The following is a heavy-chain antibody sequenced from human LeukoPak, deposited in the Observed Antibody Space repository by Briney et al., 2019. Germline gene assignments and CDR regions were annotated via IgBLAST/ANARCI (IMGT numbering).Heavy chain of an antibody. J-gene: IGHJ5*01. D-gene: IGHD3-9*01. V-gene: IGHV1-2*02. CDR2: INPNSGGT. Sequence: ASVKVSCKASGYTFTGYYMHWVRQAPGQGLEWMGWINPNSGGTNYAQKFQGRVTMTRDTSISTAYMELSRLRSDDTAVYYCSRGHYDILTGYPNWFDPWGKEPWSPSPQ. CDR1: GYTFTGYY. CDR3: SRGHYDILTGYPNWFDP.